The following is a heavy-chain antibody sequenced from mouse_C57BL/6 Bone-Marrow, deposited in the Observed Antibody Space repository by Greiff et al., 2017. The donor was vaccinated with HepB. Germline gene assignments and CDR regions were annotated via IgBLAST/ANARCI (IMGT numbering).Heavy chain of an antibody. CDR1: GFSFNTYA. CDR3: VRGFGY. V-gene: IGHV10-1*01. CDR2: IRSKSNNYAI. J-gene: IGHJ2*01. Sequence: DVMLVESGGGLVQPKGSLKLSCAASGFSFNTYAMNWVRQAPGKGLEWVARIRSKSNNYAIYYADSVKDRFTISRDDSESMLYLQMNNLKTEDTAMYYCVRGFGYWGQGTTLTVSS.